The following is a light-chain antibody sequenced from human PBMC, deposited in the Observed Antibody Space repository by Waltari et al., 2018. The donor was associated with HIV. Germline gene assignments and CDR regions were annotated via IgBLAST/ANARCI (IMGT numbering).Light chain of an antibody. CDR2: AAS. Sequence: AIQMTKSPSSLSAAVGDRVTITCRASQGVRNDLGWYQQKSGKAPKLLIYAASALHSGVPSRFSGSGSGTDFTLTISSVQPEDFATYYCLQDYKAPYTFGQGTKLDIK. V-gene: IGKV1-6*01. J-gene: IGKJ2*01. CDR3: LQDYKAPYT. CDR1: QGVRND.